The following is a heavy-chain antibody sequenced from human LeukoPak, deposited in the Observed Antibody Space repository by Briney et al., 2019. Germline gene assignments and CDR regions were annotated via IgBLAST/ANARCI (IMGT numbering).Heavy chain of an antibody. J-gene: IGHJ1*01. V-gene: IGHV1-69*13. D-gene: IGHD6-19*01. CDR1: GGTFSSYA. CDR2: IIPIFGTA. Sequence: SVKVSCKASGGTFSSYAISWVRQAPGQGLEWMGGIIPIFGTANYAQKFQGRVTITADESTSTAYMELSSLRAEDTAVYYCARDKTPVAGDYVPSHYPEKYFQHWGQGTLVTVSS. CDR3: ARDKTPVAGDYVPSHYPEKYFQH.